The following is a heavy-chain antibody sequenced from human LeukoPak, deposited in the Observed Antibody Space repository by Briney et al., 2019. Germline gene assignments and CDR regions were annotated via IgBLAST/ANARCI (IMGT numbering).Heavy chain of an antibody. CDR3: ARAVVTAPAYFDL. D-gene: IGHD2-21*02. Sequence: GGSLRLSCAASGFTFSSYSMNWVRQAPGKGLEWVSYISSSSSTIYYADSVKGRFTISRDNAKNSLYLQMNSLRAEDTAVYYCARAVVTAPAYFDLWGRGTLVTVSS. J-gene: IGHJ2*01. CDR1: GFTFSSYS. CDR2: ISSSSSTI. V-gene: IGHV3-48*04.